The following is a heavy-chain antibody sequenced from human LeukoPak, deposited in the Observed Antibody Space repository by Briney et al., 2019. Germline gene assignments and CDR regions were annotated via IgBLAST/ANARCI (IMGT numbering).Heavy chain of an antibody. CDR1: GITFRDYG. J-gene: IGHJ6*04. CDR2: ISSSGSTI. Sequence: GGSLRLSCAASGITFRDYGMHWVRQAPGKGLEWVSYISSSGSTIYYADSVKGRFTISRDNAKNSLYLQMNSLRAEDTAVYYCAELGITMIGGVWGKGTTVTISS. V-gene: IGHV3-48*04. D-gene: IGHD3-10*02. CDR3: AELGITMIGGV.